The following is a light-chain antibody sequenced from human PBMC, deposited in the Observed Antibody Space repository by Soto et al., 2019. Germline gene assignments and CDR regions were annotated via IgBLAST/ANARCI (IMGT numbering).Light chain of an antibody. V-gene: IGLV1-47*01. CDR3: AACDDSLRGVV. CDR2: RND. CDR1: FSNLGSNF. Sequence: QSVLTQPPSASGTPGQRVTISCSGTFSNLGSNFVFWYQQLPGAAPKLLISRNDQRPSGVPDRFSGSKSGTSASLAISGLRSEDEADYHCAACDDSLRGVVFGGGTQLTVL. J-gene: IGLJ2*01.